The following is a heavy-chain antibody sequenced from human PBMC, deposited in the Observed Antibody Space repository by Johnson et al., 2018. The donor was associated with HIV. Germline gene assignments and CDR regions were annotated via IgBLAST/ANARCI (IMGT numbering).Heavy chain of an antibody. CDR2: ISYDGGSK. CDR1: GFTFSSYP. V-gene: IGHV3-30*04. D-gene: IGHD6-6*01. CDR3: ARGRIAARPHAFDI. Sequence: QMLLVESGGGVVQPGRSLRLSCAASGFTFSSYPMHWVRQAPGKGLEWVAIISYDGGSKYYADSVKGRFTVSRDNAKNSLYLQMNSLRAEDTALYYCARGRIAARPHAFDIWGQGTMVTVSS. J-gene: IGHJ3*02.